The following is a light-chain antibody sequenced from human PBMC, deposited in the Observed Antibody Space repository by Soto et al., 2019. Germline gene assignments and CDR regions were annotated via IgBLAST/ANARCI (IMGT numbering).Light chain of an antibody. CDR2: YVS. Sequence: QCVLTHPASVSSSPGDSSTISCTETSSDVGGYNYVSWYQQHPGKAPKLMIFYVSSRPSGVSNRFSGSKSGNTASLTISGLQAEDEADYYCSSYANGGTSVFGTGTKVPVL. CDR1: SSDVGGYNY. V-gene: IGLV2-14*01. CDR3: SSYANGGTSV. J-gene: IGLJ1*01.